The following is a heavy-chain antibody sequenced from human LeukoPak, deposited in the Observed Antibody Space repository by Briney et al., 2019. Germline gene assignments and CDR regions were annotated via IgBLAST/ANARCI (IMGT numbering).Heavy chain of an antibody. CDR1: GGSISSSNW. V-gene: IGHV4-4*02. J-gene: IGHJ3*02. CDR2: IYHSGST. Sequence: PSETLSLTCAVSGGSISSSNWWSWVRQPPGKGLEWIGEIYHSGSTNYNPSLKSRVTISVGKSKNQFSLKLSSVTAADTAVYYCARAGPLYDAFDIWGQGTMVTDSS. CDR3: ARAGPLYDAFDI.